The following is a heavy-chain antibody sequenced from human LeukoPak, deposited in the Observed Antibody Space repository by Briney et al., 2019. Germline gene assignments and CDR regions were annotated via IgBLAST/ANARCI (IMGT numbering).Heavy chain of an antibody. CDR1: GFTFSDYY. CDR2: ISSSGSTI. V-gene: IGHV3-11*04. D-gene: IGHD2-15*01. J-gene: IGHJ4*02. Sequence: PGGSLRLSCAASGFTFSDYYMSWIRQAPGKGLEGVSYISSSGSTIYYADSVKGRFTISMDNAKNSLYLQMNSLRAEDTAVYYCARDIPCSGGSCSFYWGQGTLVTVSS. CDR3: ARDIPCSGGSCSFY.